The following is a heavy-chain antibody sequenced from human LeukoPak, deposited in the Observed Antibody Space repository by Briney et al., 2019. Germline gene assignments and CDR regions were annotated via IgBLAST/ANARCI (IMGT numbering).Heavy chain of an antibody. CDR1: GGSISSYY. CDR3: ARDPRGYFDY. Sequence: SETLSLTCTVSGGSISSYYWSWIRQPPGKGPEWIGYIYYSGSTNYNPSLKSRVTISVDTSKNQFSLKLSSVTAADTAVYYCARDPRGYFDYWGQGTLVTVSS. D-gene: IGHD3-10*01. J-gene: IGHJ4*02. V-gene: IGHV4-59*01. CDR2: IYYSGST.